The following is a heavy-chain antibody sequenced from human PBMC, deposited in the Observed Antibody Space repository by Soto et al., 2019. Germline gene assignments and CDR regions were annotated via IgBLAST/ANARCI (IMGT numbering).Heavy chain of an antibody. V-gene: IGHV4-59*08. CDR1: GGSISRYY. D-gene: IGHD4-17*01. CDR3: ACASSVDDYGDYETNCYYYMDV. Sequence: PSETLSLTCTVSGGSISRYYWSWIRQPPGKGLEWIWYIYYSGSTNYNPSLKSRVTISVDTSKNQFSLKLSSVTAADTAVYYCACASSVDDYGDYETNCYYYMDVWGKGTTVTVSS. J-gene: IGHJ6*03. CDR2: IYYSGST.